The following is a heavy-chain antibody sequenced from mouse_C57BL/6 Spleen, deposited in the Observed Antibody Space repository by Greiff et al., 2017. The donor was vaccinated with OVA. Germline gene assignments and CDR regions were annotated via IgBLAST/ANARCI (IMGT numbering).Heavy chain of an antibody. CDR1: GYAFSSYW. D-gene: IGHD2-3*01. CDR3: ARQGDGYPYAMDY. Sequence: VQGVESGAELVKPGASVKISCKASGYAFSSYWMNWVKQRPGKGLEWIGQIYPGDGDTNYNGKFKGKATLTADKSSSTAYMQLSSLTSEDSAVYFCARQGDGYPYAMDYWGQGTSVTVSS. J-gene: IGHJ4*01. CDR2: IYPGDGDT. V-gene: IGHV1-80*01.